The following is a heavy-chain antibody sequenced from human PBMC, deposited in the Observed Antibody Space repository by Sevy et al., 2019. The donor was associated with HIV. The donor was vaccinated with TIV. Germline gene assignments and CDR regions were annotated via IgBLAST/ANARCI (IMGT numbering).Heavy chain of an antibody. Sequence: ASLKVSCKASGGTFSSYAISWVRQAPGQGLEWMGGIILIFGTANYAQKFQGRVTITTDESTSTAYMELSSLRSEDTAVYYWAGPERTTDHHLYNYYSGMDVWGQGTTVTVSS. J-gene: IGHJ6*02. V-gene: IGHV1-69*05. CDR3: AGPERTTDHHLYNYYSGMDV. D-gene: IGHD4-17*01. CDR2: IILIFGTA. CDR1: GGTFSSYA.